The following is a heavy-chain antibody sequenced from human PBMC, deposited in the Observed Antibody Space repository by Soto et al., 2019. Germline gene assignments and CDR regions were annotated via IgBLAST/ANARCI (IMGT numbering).Heavy chain of an antibody. CDR3: ANDVYDTLTGYFVY. D-gene: IGHD3-9*01. V-gene: IGHV3-30*18. Sequence: QVQLVESGGGVVQPGRSLRLSCAASGFTFSSYGMHWVRQAPGKGLEWVAVISYDGSNKYYADSVKGRFTISRDNSKNTLYLQMNSLRAEDTAVYYCANDVYDTLTGYFVYWGQGTLVTVSS. CDR2: ISYDGSNK. CDR1: GFTFSSYG. J-gene: IGHJ4*02.